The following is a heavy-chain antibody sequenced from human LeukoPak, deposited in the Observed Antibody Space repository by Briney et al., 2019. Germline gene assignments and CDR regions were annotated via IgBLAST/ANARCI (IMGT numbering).Heavy chain of an antibody. D-gene: IGHD5-24*01. J-gene: IGHJ4*02. V-gene: IGHV4-31*03. CDR1: GGSISSGGYY. Sequence: SQTLSLTCTVSGGSISSGGYYWSWIRQHPGKGLEWIGYIYYSGSTYYNPSLKSRVTISVDTSKNQSSLKLSSVTAADTAVYYCAREDGMSRIDYWGQGTLVTVSS. CDR2: IYYSGST. CDR3: AREDGMSRIDY.